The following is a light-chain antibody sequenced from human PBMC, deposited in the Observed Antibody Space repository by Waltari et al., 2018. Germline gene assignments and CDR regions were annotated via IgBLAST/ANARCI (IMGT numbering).Light chain of an antibody. CDR1: STDVGVYNY. Sequence: QSALTQPPSASGSPGQSVTISCTGTSTDVGVYNYVSWYQQHPGKAPKLMIYEVSKRPSVVPYRFSGSNSGNTASLTVSGLQAEDEADYYCSSYAGSDNLIFGGGTKLTVL. V-gene: IGLV2-8*01. J-gene: IGLJ2*01. CDR3: SSYAGSDNLI. CDR2: EVS.